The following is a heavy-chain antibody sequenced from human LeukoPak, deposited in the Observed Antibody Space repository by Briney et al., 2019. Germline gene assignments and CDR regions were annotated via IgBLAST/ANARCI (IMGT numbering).Heavy chain of an antibody. CDR1: GYTFTSYG. J-gene: IGHJ6*03. CDR3: ARGIAAAGYYYYYYYMDV. D-gene: IGHD6-13*01. Sequence: ASVKVSCKASGYTFTSYGIGWVRQAPGQGLEWMGWTSAYNGNTNYAQKLQGRVTMTTDTSTSTAYMELRSLRSDDTAVYYCARGIAAAGYYYYYYYMDVWGKGTTVTVSS. CDR2: TSAYNGNT. V-gene: IGHV1-18*01.